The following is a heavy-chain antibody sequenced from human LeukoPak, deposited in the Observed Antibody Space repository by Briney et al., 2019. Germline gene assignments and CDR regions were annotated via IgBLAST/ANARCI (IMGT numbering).Heavy chain of an antibody. J-gene: IGHJ5*02. CDR3: ARETYYYDP. CDR1: GGSFSSYY. V-gene: IGHV4-34*01. D-gene: IGHD3-22*01. CDR2: INHSGST. Sequence: PSETLSLTCAVYGGSFSSYYWSWIRQPPGKGLEWIGEINHSGSTNYNPSLKSRVTISVDTSKNQFSLRLSSVTAADTAVYYCARETYYYDPWGQGTLVTVSS.